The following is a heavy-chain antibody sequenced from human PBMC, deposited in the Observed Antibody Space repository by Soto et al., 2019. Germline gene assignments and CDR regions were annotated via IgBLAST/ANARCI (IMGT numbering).Heavy chain of an antibody. Sequence: GGSLRLSCEASGFTFDDYAMHWVRQAPGRGLEWVSGISWNSRSVGYADSVKGRFTISRDNAKKSLFLQMGSLTTEDTALYFCSESTSYEYVGPSTALAVWGQGTLVTVSS. J-gene: IGHJ4*03. CDR3: SESTSYEYVGPSTALAV. CDR2: ISWNSRSV. V-gene: IGHV3-9*01. D-gene: IGHD3-16*01. CDR1: GFTFDDYA.